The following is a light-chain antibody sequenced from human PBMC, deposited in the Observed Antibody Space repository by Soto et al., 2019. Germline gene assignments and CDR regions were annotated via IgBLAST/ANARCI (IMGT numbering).Light chain of an antibody. J-gene: IGKJ1*01. Sequence: EIVLTQSXGTLSLSPVERATLSCGGSQSVSSSYLAWYKQKHGQAPRLLIYGESSRATGIQDRFSGSGSGTDFTITIRRMETEDFAVYYCKKYGSSHRTFGNWPKVDLK. CDR1: QSVSSSY. CDR2: GES. CDR3: KKYGSSHRT. V-gene: IGKV3-20*01.